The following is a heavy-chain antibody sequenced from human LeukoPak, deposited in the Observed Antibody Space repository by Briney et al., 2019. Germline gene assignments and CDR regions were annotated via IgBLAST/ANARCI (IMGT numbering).Heavy chain of an antibody. V-gene: IGHV1-18*04. CDR2: ISAYNGNT. CDR3: ARVPGISGSYYLLTEYYFDY. CDR1: GYTFTICG. D-gene: IGHD3-10*01. Sequence: ASVKVSRKGSGYTFTICGISWVRQAPGQGVEGMGWISAYNGNTNYAHKPHGRVTMTTETSTSTAYMELRSLRSDDTAVYYCARVPGISGSYYLLTEYYFDYWGQGTLVTVSS. J-gene: IGHJ4*02.